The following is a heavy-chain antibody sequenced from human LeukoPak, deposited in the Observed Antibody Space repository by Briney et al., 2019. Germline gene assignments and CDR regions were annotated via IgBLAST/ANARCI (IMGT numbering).Heavy chain of an antibody. J-gene: IGHJ4*02. V-gene: IGHV3-30*18. D-gene: IGHD3-10*01. CDR2: ISYDESNK. CDR3: AKSPMAYYFDY. CDR1: GFTFSSYG. Sequence: GGSLRLSCATSGFTFSSYGMHWVRQAPGKGLEWVAVISYDESNKYYADSVMGRFTISRDNSKNTLYLQMNSLRAEDTAVYYCAKSPMAYYFDYWGQGTLVTVSS.